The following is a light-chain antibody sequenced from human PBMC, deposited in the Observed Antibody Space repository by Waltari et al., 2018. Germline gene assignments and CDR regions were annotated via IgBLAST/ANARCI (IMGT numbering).Light chain of an antibody. CDR1: SSDIGTYNL. CDR3: SSYAGSGNVV. V-gene: IGLV2-8*01. CDR2: EVT. J-gene: IGLJ3*02. Sequence: QSALTQPPSASGSPGQSVTIPCTGTSSDIGTYNLVSWYQPRPGKSPTLIIYEVTKRPSGVPDRFSGSKSGNTASLTVSGLQADDEADYYCSSYAGSGNVVFGGGTKLTVL.